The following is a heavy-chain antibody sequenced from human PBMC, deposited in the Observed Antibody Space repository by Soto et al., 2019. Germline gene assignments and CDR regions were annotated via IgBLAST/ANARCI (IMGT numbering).Heavy chain of an antibody. CDR2: ISGSGGST. J-gene: IGHJ2*01. CDR3: AKVANYDFWSGSDIERYFAL. Sequence: EVQLLESGGGLVQPGGSLRLSCAASGFTFSSYAMSWVRQAPGKGLEWVSAISGSGGSTYYADSVKGRFTISRDNSKNTLYLQMNSLRAEDTAVYYCAKVANYDFWSGSDIERYFALWGRGTLVTVSS. D-gene: IGHD3-3*01. CDR1: GFTFSSYA. V-gene: IGHV3-23*01.